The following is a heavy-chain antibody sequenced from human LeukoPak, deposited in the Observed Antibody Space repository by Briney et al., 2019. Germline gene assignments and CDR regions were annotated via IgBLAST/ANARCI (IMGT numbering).Heavy chain of an antibody. CDR1: GGTFSSYA. CDR3: ARAVRTRRYYDSSGSQPYFDY. D-gene: IGHD3-22*01. V-gene: IGHV1-69*05. CDR2: IIPIFGTA. J-gene: IGHJ4*02. Sequence: GASVKVSCKASGGTFSSYAISWVRQAPGQGLEWMGGIIPIFGTANYAQKFQGRVTITTDESTSTAYMELSSLRSEDTAVYYCARAVRTRRYYDSSGSQPYFDYWGQGTLVTVSS.